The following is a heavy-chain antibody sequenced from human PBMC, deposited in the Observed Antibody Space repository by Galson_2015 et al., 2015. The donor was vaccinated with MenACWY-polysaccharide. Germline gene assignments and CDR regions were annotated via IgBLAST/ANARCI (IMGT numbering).Heavy chain of an antibody. Sequence: SLRLSCAASGFTFSSYWMTWVRQAPAKGLEWVANIKKDGSEKYYVDSVKGRFTISRDNSKNSLYLQMHSLRAEDTAVYSCARGHYGMDVWGQGTTVTVSS. V-gene: IGHV3-7*01. CDR3: ARGHYGMDV. CDR1: GFTFSSYW. J-gene: IGHJ6*02. CDR2: IKKDGSEK.